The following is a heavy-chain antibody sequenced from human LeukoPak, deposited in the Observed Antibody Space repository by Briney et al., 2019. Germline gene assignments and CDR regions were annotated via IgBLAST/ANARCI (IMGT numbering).Heavy chain of an antibody. CDR3: ARHRSSGTYPLDY. D-gene: IGHD1-26*01. CDR1: GGSISDYY. J-gene: IGHJ4*02. Sequence: PSETQSLTCTVSGGSISDYYWSWIRQPPGKGLEWIGYIYYSGSTNYNPSLKSRISISVDTSKSQFSLKLSSVTAADTAVYYCARHRSSGTYPLDYWGQGTLVTVSS. CDR2: IYYSGST. V-gene: IGHV4-59*08.